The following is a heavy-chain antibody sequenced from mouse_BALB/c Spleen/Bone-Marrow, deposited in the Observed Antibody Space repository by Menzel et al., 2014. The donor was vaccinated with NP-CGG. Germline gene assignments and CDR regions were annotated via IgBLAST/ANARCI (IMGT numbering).Heavy chain of an antibody. CDR1: GYAFSAYW. J-gene: IGHJ2*01. V-gene: IGHV1-80*01. CDR3: TRSTATFDY. CDR2: IYPGDGDT. D-gene: IGHD1-2*01. Sequence: VQVVESGAELVRPGSSVKISCKASGYAFSAYWMNWVKQRPGQGLEWIGQIYPGDGDTNYNGKFKGKATLTADKSSSTAYMQLSSPTSEDSAVYFCTRSTATFDYWGQGTTLTVSS.